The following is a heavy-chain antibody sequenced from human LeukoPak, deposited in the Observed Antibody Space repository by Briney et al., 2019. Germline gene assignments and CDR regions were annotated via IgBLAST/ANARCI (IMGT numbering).Heavy chain of an antibody. Sequence: PGGSLRLSCAASGFTFSSYAMHWVRQAPGKGLEWVAVISYDGSNKYYADSVKGRFTISRDNSKNTLYLQMNSLRAEDTAVYYCARGGCSSTSCYRGVSSGWVGNAFDIWGQGTMVTVSS. CDR3: ARGGCSSTSCYRGVSSGWVGNAFDI. CDR2: ISYDGSNK. CDR1: GFTFSSYA. V-gene: IGHV3-30-3*01. J-gene: IGHJ3*02. D-gene: IGHD2-2*01.